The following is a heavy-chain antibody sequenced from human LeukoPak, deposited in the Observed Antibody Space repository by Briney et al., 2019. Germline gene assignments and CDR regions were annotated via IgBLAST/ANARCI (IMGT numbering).Heavy chain of an antibody. D-gene: IGHD2-2*02. J-gene: IGHJ4*02. CDR2: ISSSSSYI. Sequence: GGSLRLSCAASGFTFSSYSMNWVRQAPGKGLEWVSSISSSSSYIYYADSVKGRFTISRDNAKNSLYLQMNSLRAEDTAVYYCARDDYCSSTSCYTGFDYWGQGTLVTVSS. V-gene: IGHV3-21*01. CDR3: ARDDYCSSTSCYTGFDY. CDR1: GFTFSSYS.